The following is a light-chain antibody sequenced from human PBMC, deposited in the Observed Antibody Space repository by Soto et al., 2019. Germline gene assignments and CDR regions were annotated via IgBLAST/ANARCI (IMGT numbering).Light chain of an antibody. J-gene: IGLJ2*01. Sequence: QSALTQPASVSGSPGQSITISCTGTSSNVGGYKYVSWYQQHRDKAPKLIIFEVSNRPSGISSRFSGSKSGTSASLTISGLQSEDEADYYCASYTSSRTSVIFGRGTKLTVL. CDR1: SSNVGGYKY. CDR3: ASYTSSRTSVI. V-gene: IGLV2-14*01. CDR2: EVS.